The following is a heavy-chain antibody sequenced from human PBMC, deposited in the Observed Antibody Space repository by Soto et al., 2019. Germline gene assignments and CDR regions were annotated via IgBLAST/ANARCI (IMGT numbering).Heavy chain of an antibody. V-gene: IGHV1-46*01. CDR3: ARDYRESYSSGWYDFDC. Sequence: ASVKVSCKASGYTFTSYYMHWVRQAPGQGLEWMGIINPSGGSTSYAQKFQGRVTMTRDTSTSTVYMELSSLRSEDTAVYYCARDYRESYSSGWYDFDCWGQGTLVTVSS. D-gene: IGHD6-19*01. CDR2: INPSGGST. CDR1: GYTFTSYY. J-gene: IGHJ4*02.